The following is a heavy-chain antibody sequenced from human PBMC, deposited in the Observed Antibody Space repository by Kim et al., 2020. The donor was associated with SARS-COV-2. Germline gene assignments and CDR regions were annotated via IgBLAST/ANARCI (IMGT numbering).Heavy chain of an antibody. CDR3: ARACGAIGTSSDNWFDP. CDR2: IHSDGRST. J-gene: IGHJ5*02. V-gene: IGHV3-74*01. Sequence: GGSLRLSCAASGFTFSNYWMHWVRQAPGKGPVWVSRIHSDGRSTTYADSVKGRFTISRDNAKNTLYLQMNSLRAEDTAVYYCARACGAIGTSSDNWFDPWGQGTLVTVSS. D-gene: IGHD2-21*01. CDR1: GFTFSNYW.